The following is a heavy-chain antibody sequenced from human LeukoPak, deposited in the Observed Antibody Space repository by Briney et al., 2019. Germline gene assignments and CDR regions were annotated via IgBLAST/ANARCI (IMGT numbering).Heavy chain of an antibody. D-gene: IGHD1-1*01. Sequence: ASVKVSCKASGYSFTSYYIDWVRQAPGQGLEWMGVITPSGGSTRYAQKFQGRVTMTGDPSTRTVYMELSSLTSDDTAVYSCARGTTDAYWGQGTPVTVSS. J-gene: IGHJ4*02. V-gene: IGHV1-46*01. CDR3: ARGTTDAY. CDR2: ITPSGGST. CDR1: GYSFTSYY.